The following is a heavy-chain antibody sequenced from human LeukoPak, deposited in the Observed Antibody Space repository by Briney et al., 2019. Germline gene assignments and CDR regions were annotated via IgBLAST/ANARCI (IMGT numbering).Heavy chain of an antibody. Sequence: GGSLRLSCAASGFTFSSYGMHWVRQAPGKGLEWVAVISYDGSNKYYADSVKGRFTISRDNSKNTLYLQMNSLRAEDTAVYYCAKGLSGSYKLYYYYMDVWGKGTTVTVSS. CDR3: AKGLSGSYKLYYYYMDV. CDR1: GFTFSSYG. J-gene: IGHJ6*03. V-gene: IGHV3-30*18. D-gene: IGHD1-26*01. CDR2: ISYDGSNK.